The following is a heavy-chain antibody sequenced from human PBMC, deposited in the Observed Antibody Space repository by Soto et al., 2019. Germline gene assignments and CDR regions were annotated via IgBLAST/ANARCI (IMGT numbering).Heavy chain of an antibody. D-gene: IGHD3-22*01. Sequence: SETLSLTCSVSGGSISRTAYYWGWIRQPPGKGLEWIGSIYYSGTTYNNPSLESRVTISIDASKSQFSLKLSSVTAADTAIYYCARRPYYFDLNWYFDLWGRGTLVTVSS. V-gene: IGHV4-39*01. CDR3: ARRPYYFDLNWYFDL. J-gene: IGHJ2*01. CDR2: IYYSGTT. CDR1: GGSISRTAYY.